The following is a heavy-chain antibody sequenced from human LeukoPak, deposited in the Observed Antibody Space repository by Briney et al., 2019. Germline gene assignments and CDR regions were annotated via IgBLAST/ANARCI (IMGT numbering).Heavy chain of an antibody. Sequence: GESLKISCKVSGYSFSTYWIVWVRQMPGKGLEYMGIIYPGDSDTKYSPSFQGQVTMSVDKSISTAYLHWNSLKSSDTAMYYCARRVPVGPPDFWGQGTLVTVSS. CDR3: ARRVPVGPPDF. J-gene: IGHJ4*02. CDR1: GYSFSTYW. CDR2: IYPGDSDT. V-gene: IGHV5-51*01. D-gene: IGHD1-26*01.